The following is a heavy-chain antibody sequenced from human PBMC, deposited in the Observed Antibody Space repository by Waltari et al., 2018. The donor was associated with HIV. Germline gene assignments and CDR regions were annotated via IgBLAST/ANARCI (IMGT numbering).Heavy chain of an antibody. D-gene: IGHD5-18*01. V-gene: IGHV4-39*02. CDR1: GDSITSSSYY. CDR3: ARGGGYSNGNNWFDP. Sequence: QPQLQESGPGLVKPSETLSLSCNVSGDSITSSSYYWGWIRPPPGKGLEWIGTIYYNGRTYYNPSLKSRVTMFVDTSRNQFSLKLNSVTAADTAVYYCARGGGYSNGNNWFDPWGQGTLVTVSS. J-gene: IGHJ5*02. CDR2: IYYNGRT.